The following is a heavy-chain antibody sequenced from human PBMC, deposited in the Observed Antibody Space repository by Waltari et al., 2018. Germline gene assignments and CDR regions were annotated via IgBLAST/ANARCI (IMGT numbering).Heavy chain of an antibody. D-gene: IGHD1-26*01. Sequence: QVQLVQSGAEVKKPGASLNVSCKASGGRFPSNGVSWLRQRPGKGLGWVGGISGYNGNTKYAQNVQDRVTMTTDTSTGTAYMELKNLRSDDAAVYFCAGSTSPLGYYFYGMDVWGQGTTVSVSS. CDR2: ISGYNGNT. J-gene: IGHJ6*02. CDR1: GGRFPSNG. V-gene: IGHV1-18*04. CDR3: AGSTSPLGYYFYGMDV.